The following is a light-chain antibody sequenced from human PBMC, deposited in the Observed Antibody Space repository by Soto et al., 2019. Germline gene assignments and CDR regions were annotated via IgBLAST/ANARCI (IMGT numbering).Light chain of an antibody. Sequence: SYELTQPPSLSLAPGETARFTCGGNNIGGKGVFWYQQKPGQAPVLVIYYDKDRPSGIPERFSGSNSGDTATLTISRVEAGDEADYYCQVWDSRGDHPGVFGGGTKLTVL. J-gene: IGLJ2*01. CDR3: QVWDSRGDHPGV. CDR1: NIGGKG. V-gene: IGLV3-21*04. CDR2: YDK.